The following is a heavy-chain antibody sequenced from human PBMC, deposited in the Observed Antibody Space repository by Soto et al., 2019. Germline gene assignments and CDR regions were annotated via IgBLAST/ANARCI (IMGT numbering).Heavy chain of an antibody. V-gene: IGHV4-4*07. CDR3: ARASQCKSYFDCFAWLDY. D-gene: IGHD3-9*01. CDR2: IYSSGET. CDR1: SDSFSGLY. Sequence: QVQLQESGPGLVRPSETLSLTCTVSSDSFSGLYWTWIRQPAGKGLEWIGRIYSSGETNYNPSLTGRVIMSLDTSKNQFSLKLTSVTAADTAVYYCARASQCKSYFDCFAWLDYWGQGTLVTVSS. J-gene: IGHJ4*02.